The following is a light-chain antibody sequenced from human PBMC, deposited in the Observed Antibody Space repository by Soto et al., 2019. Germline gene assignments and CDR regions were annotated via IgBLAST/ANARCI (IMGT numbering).Light chain of an antibody. CDR3: QQYNNWARP. CDR1: QSVSDN. CDR2: GAS. J-gene: IGKJ4*01. Sequence: EIVMTQSPATLSVSPRERATLSCRASQSVSDNLAWYQRRPGRAPRLLIYGASTRAPEMPVRFSGSGSGTEFSLSIRGLRSEYYALYYCQQYNNWARPFGGGTKVDIK. V-gene: IGKV3-15*01.